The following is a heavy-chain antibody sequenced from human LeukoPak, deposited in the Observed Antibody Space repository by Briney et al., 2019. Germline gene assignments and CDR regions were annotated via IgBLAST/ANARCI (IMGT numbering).Heavy chain of an antibody. CDR3: ATEGRDGYNFDY. CDR2: FDPEDGET. D-gene: IGHD5-24*01. J-gene: IGHJ4*02. Sequence: ASVKVSCKVSGYTLTELSMHWVRQAPGKGLEWMGGFDPEDGETIYAQKFQGRVTMTEDTSTDTAYMELSSLRSEDTAVYYCATEGRDGYNFDYWGQGTLVTASS. CDR1: GYTLTELS. V-gene: IGHV1-24*01.